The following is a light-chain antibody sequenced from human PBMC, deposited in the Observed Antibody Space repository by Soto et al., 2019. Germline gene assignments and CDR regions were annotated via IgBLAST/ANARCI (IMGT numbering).Light chain of an antibody. CDR1: SSDVGGSNY. J-gene: IGLJ2*01. CDR2: DVT. CDR3: SSYSSSTLVV. V-gene: IGLV2-14*01. Sequence: QSALTQPASVSGSPGQSITMSCTGTSSDVGGSNYVSWYQQPPGKAPKVIIYDVTNRPSGISNRFSGSKSGSTASLTISGLQAEDEADYYCSSYSSSTLVVFGGGTKLTVL.